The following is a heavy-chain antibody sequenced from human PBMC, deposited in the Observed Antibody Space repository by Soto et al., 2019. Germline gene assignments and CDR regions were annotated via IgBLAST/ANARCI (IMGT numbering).Heavy chain of an antibody. CDR1: GGSISSGGYY. CDR2: IYYSGST. CDR3: ARGGYCSGGSCYLGPVGY. D-gene: IGHD2-15*01. J-gene: IGHJ4*02. Sequence: QVQLQESGPGLVKPSQTLSLTCTVSGGSISSGGYYWSWIRQHPGKGLEWIGYIYYSGSTYYNPSLKSRVTISVDXXKXQXXLKLSSVTAADTAVYYCARGGYCSGGSCYLGPVGYWGQGTLVTVSS. V-gene: IGHV4-31*03.